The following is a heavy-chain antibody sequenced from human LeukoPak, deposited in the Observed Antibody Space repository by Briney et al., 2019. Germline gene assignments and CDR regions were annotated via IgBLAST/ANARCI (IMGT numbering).Heavy chain of an antibody. D-gene: IGHD6-13*01. Sequence: ASVKVSCKASGYTFTGYNMHWVRQAPGQGLEWMGWINPNSGGTNYAQKFQGRVTMTRDTSISTVYMELSRLRSDDTAVYYCARASYSSSQDVSYWGQGTLVTVSS. CDR2: INPNSGGT. CDR3: ARASYSSSQDVSY. CDR1: GYTFTGYN. V-gene: IGHV1-2*02. J-gene: IGHJ4*02.